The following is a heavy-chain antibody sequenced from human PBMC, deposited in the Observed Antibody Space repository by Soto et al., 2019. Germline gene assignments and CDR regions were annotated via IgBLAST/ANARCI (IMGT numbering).Heavy chain of an antibody. D-gene: IGHD3-3*01. Sequence: SETLSLTCTVSGDSVSSVGFHWAWLRRAPGNGLEWIGYIYNGGSTYYRPSLESRMPMSLDATRNHYSLILTSVTAADTAVDFCARAPVGLDTISYFDYWGQGKLVTVSS. J-gene: IGHJ4*02. CDR1: GDSVSSVGFH. CDR2: IYNGGST. V-gene: IGHV4-30-4*01. CDR3: ARAPVGLDTISYFDY.